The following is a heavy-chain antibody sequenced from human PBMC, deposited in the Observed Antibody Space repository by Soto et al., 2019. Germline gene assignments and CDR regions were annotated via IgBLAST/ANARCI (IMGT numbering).Heavy chain of an antibody. CDR2: IIPIFGTA. Sequence: QVQLVQSGAEVKKPGSSVKVSCKASGGTFSSYAISWVRQAPGQGLEWMGGIIPIFGTANYAQKLQGRVTITADESTSTAYMELSSLRSEDTAVYYCARDRRVGGGVRYYFDYWGQGTLVTVSS. D-gene: IGHD3-3*01. CDR1: GGTFSSYA. CDR3: ARDRRVGGGVRYYFDY. V-gene: IGHV1-69*01. J-gene: IGHJ4*02.